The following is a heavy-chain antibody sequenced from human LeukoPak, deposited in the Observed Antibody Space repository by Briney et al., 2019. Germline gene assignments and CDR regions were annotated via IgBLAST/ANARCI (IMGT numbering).Heavy chain of an antibody. CDR3: ARDNIVVVPAAGENWFDP. J-gene: IGHJ5*02. Sequence: PSETLSLTCTVSGGSISSGGYYRSWIRQHPGKGLEWIGYIYYSGSTYYNPSLKSRVTISVDTSKNQFSLKLSSVTAADTAVYYCARDNIVVVPAAGENWFDPWGQGTLVTVSS. V-gene: IGHV4-31*03. D-gene: IGHD2-2*01. CDR2: IYYSGST. CDR1: GGSISSGGYY.